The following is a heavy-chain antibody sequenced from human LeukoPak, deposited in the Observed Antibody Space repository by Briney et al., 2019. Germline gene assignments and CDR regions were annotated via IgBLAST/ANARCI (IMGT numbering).Heavy chain of an antibody. V-gene: IGHV3-74*01. Sequence: GGSLRLSWAAYGFTLSGNWMHWVRQAPGKGLVWVSRINSDGSSTSYADSVKGRFTISRDNAKNTLYLQMNSLRAEDTAVYYGARRDNYDYWGQGTLVTVSS. CDR3: ARRDNYDY. CDR2: INSDGSST. D-gene: IGHD2-15*01. J-gene: IGHJ4*02. CDR1: GFTLSGNW.